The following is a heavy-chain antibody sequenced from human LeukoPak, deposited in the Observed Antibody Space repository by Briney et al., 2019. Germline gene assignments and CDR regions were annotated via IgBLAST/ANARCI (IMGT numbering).Heavy chain of an antibody. J-gene: IGHJ2*01. D-gene: IGHD2-8*01. CDR2: IKQDGSEK. CDR1: GFTFSTYW. Sequence: PGGSLRLPCAASGFTFSTYWMSWVRQAPGKGLEWVANIKQDGSEKYYVDSVKGRFTISRDNAKNSLYLQMNSLRAEDTAVYYCARDNGGRFGYFDLWGRGTLVAVSS. CDR3: ARDNGGRFGYFDL. V-gene: IGHV3-7*04.